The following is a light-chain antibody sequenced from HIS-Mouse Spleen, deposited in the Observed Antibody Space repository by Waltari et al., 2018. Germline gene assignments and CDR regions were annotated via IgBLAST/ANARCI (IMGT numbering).Light chain of an antibody. CDR1: QSPLHSNGYNY. CDR3: MQALQTPWT. Sequence: DIVITQSPDSLAVSLGERATINCKSSQSPLHSNGYNYLDWYLQKPGQSPQLLIYLGSNRASGVPDRFSGSGSGTDFTLKISRVEAEDVGVYYCMQALQTPWTFGQGTKLEIK. CDR2: LGS. J-gene: IGKJ2*01. V-gene: IGKV2-28*01.